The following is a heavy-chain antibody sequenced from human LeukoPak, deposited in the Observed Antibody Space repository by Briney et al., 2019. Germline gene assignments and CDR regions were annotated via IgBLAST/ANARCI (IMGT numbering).Heavy chain of an antibody. CDR1: GFTFSSYA. J-gene: IGHJ4*02. CDR2: ISGSGGST. CDR3: AKDLGYCSGGSCYSESFDY. Sequence: GGSLRLSCEASGFTFSSYAMSWVRQAPGKGLEWVSAISGSGGSTYYADSVKGRFTISRDNSKNTLYLQMNSLRAEDTAVYYCAKDLGYCSGGSCYSESFDYWGQGTLVTVSS. D-gene: IGHD2-15*01. V-gene: IGHV3-23*01.